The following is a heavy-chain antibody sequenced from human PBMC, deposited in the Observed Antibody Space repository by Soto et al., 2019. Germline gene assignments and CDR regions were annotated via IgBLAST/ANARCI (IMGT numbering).Heavy chain of an antibody. V-gene: IGHV3-23*01. CDR2: LSGSGGST. D-gene: IGHD2-2*01. CDR1: GFTFSSYA. CDR3: AKAGYCSSPSCYESSSWFDP. Sequence: EVQLLESWGGLVQPGGSLRLSCAASGFTFSSYAMSWVRQAPGKGLEWVSALSGSGGSTYYADSVKGRFTISRDNSKNTLYLQMNSLRAEDTAVYYCAKAGYCSSPSCYESSSWFDPWGQGTLVTVSS. J-gene: IGHJ5*02.